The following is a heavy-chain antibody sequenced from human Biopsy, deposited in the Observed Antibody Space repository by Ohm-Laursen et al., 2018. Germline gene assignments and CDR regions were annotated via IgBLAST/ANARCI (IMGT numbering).Heavy chain of an antibody. Sequence: ASVKVSCKASGYTFTGYYMHWVRQAPGQGLEWMGWIDPKSGGTNYAQKFQGRVTMTRDTSISTTYMELRRLTSDDTAVFYCARELGDFWGGRQFDFWGQGTLVTVSS. J-gene: IGHJ5*01. V-gene: IGHV1-2*02. D-gene: IGHD3-3*01. CDR2: IDPKSGGT. CDR3: ARELGDFWGGRQFDF. CDR1: GYTFTGYY.